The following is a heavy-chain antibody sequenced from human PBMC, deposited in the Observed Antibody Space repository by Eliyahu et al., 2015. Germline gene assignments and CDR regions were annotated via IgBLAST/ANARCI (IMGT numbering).Heavy chain of an antibody. J-gene: IGHJ4*02. Sequence: EVQLLESGGGLVQPGGSLRLSCAASGFTFSTYAMTWVRQAPGKGLQWVSTISGGSGNTYYAGSVKGRFTISRDNSKNTLYLQMNSLRAEDTALYYCASHATYYGSGFDYWGQGTLVSVSS. D-gene: IGHD3-10*01. CDR2: ISGGSGNT. V-gene: IGHV3-23*01. CDR3: ASHATYYGSGFDY. CDR1: GFTFSTYA.